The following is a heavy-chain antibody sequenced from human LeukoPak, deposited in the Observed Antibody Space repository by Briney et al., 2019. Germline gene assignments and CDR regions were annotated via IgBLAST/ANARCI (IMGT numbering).Heavy chain of an antibody. V-gene: IGHV3-23*01. J-gene: IGHJ4*02. D-gene: IGHD4-23*01. Sequence: GGSLRLSCAASGFTFSSYGMSWVRQAPGKGLEWVSAITTSGGSTYYADSVKGRFTISRDNSKNTLYLQMNRLRADETAVHYCATRATNGGNWNHFYSSGQGTLVTVSS. CDR2: ITTSGGST. CDR3: ATRATNGGNWNHFYS. CDR1: GFTFSSYG.